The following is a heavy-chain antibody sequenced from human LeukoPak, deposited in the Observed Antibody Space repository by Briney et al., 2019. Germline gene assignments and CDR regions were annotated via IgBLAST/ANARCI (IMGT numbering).Heavy chain of an antibody. J-gene: IGHJ4*02. CDR1: GYTFTGFH. Sequence: ASVNVSCKASGYTFTGFHMHWVRPAPGQGLEGMGWIDSNSGGTSYAQTFQGRVTMTRDTYISTAYTELREMRSDDAAVYYCARGGNIYGDYYFDYWGQGTLVTVSS. CDR2: IDSNSGGT. D-gene: IGHD4-17*01. V-gene: IGHV1-2*02. CDR3: ARGGNIYGDYYFDY.